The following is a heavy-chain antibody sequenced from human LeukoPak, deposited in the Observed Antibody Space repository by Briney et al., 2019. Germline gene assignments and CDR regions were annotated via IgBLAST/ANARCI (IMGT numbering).Heavy chain of an antibody. V-gene: IGHV4-59*08. Sequence: PSETLSLTCTVSGGSISSYYWSWIRQPPGKGLEWIGYIYYSGSTNYNPSLKSRVTISVDTSKNQFSLKLRSVTAADTAVYYCARHSSGSGAILDYWGQGTLFTVSS. CDR2: IYYSGST. CDR3: ARHSSGSGAILDY. D-gene: IGHD1-26*01. CDR1: GGSISSYY. J-gene: IGHJ4*02.